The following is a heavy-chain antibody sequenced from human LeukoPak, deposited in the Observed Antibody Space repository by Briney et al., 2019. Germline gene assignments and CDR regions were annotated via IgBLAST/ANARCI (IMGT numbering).Heavy chain of an antibody. CDR3: ARNRGDPSYFDY. CDR2: IYSGGET. Sequence: PGGSLRLPCAASGFTVSGDYMTWVRQAPGKGLEWVSVIYSGGETYYGDSVKGRFTISRDSPKNTVYLQMTSLRAEDTAVYYCARNRGDPSYFDYWGQGTLVTVSS. CDR1: GFTVSGDY. J-gene: IGHJ4*02. V-gene: IGHV3-66*01. D-gene: IGHD4-17*01.